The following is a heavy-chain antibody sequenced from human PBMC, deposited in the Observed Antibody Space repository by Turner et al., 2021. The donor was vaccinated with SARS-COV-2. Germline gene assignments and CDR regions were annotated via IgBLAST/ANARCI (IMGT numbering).Heavy chain of an antibody. Sequence: QLQLQESGPGLVKPSETLSLTCTVSGGSISSSSYYWGWIRQPPGKGLECIGSINYSGSTYYNPSLKSRVTISVDTSKNQFSLKLSSVTAADTAVYYCARRVWLRAHFDYWGQGTLVTVSS. V-gene: IGHV4-39*01. CDR1: GGSISSSSYY. CDR2: INYSGST. CDR3: ARRVWLRAHFDY. J-gene: IGHJ4*02. D-gene: IGHD5-12*01.